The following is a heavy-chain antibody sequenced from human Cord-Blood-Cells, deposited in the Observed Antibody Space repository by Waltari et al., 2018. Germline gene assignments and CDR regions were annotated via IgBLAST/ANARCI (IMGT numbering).Heavy chain of an antibody. D-gene: IGHD6-13*01. CDR3: ARDRRIAAAGTPDY. CDR1: GYSISRGYY. Sequence: QVQLQESGPGLVKPSETLSLTCAVSGYSISRGYYWGWIRPPPGKGLEWIGSIYHSGCTYYNPSLKSRVTISVDTSKNQFSLKLSSVTAADTAVYYCARDRRIAAAGTPDYWGQGTLVTVSS. CDR2: IYHSGCT. V-gene: IGHV4-38-2*02. J-gene: IGHJ4*02.